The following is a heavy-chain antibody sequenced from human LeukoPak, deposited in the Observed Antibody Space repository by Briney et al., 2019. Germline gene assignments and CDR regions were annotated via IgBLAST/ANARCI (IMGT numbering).Heavy chain of an antibody. CDR2: ICYSGST. D-gene: IGHD3-22*01. CDR3: ARGYYDDSSGQYYRGVFDY. CDR1: GGSISSYY. J-gene: IGHJ4*02. Sequence: SETLSLTCTVSGGSISSYYWSWIRQPPGKGLEWNGYICYSGSTNYNPSRKSRGTMSDDTSKNQFSLKLSAVIATDRAVYYGARGYYDDSSGQYYRGVFDYWGQGALVTVSS. V-gene: IGHV4-59*01.